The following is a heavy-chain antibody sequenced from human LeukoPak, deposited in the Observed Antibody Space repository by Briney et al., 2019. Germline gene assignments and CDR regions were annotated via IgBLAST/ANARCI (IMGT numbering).Heavy chain of an antibody. CDR1: GGSFSGYY. J-gene: IGHJ4*02. V-gene: IGHV4-34*01. CDR3: ARGPYSSSSGHAFDY. D-gene: IGHD6-6*01. CDR2: INHSGST. Sequence: SETLSLTCAVYGGSFSGYYWSWIRQPPGKGLEWIGEINHSGSTNYTPSLKSRVTISVDTSKNQFSLKLSSVTAADTAVYYCARGPYSSSSGHAFDYWGQGTLVTVSS.